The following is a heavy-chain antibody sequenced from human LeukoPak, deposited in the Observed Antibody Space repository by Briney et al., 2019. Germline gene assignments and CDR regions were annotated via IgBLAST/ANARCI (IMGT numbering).Heavy chain of an antibody. D-gene: IGHD4-17*01. V-gene: IGHV1-24*01. J-gene: IGHJ4*02. Sequence: ASVKVSCKVSGYTLTELSMHWVRQAPGKGLEWMGGFDPEDGETIYAQKFQGRVTMTEDTSTDTAYMELSSLRSEDTAVYYCATDPYGDSLFRYWGQGTLVTVPS. CDR3: ATDPYGDSLFRY. CDR1: GYTLTELS. CDR2: FDPEDGET.